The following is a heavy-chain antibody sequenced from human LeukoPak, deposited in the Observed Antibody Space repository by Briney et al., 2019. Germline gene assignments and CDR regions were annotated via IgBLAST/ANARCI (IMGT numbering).Heavy chain of an antibody. CDR3: ARSDTVVVPAAMGPMDV. D-gene: IGHD2-2*01. V-gene: IGHV4-59*01. CDR1: GGSISSYY. Sequence: SETLSLTCTVSGGSISSYYWSWIRQPPGKGLEWIGYIYYSGSTNYNPSLKSRVTISVDTSKNQFSLKLSSVTAADTAVYYCARSDTVVVPAAMGPMDVWGKGTTVTVSS. J-gene: IGHJ6*03. CDR2: IYYSGST.